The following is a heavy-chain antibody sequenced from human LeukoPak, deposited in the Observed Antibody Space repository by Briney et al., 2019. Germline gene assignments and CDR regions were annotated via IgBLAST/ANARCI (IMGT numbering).Heavy chain of an antibody. V-gene: IGHV3-7*01. J-gene: IGHJ4*02. CDR1: GFTFSSYW. CDR2: IKQDGSEK. CDR3: AREIAVAGTVFDY. Sequence: GGSLRLSCAASGFTFSSYWMSWVRQAPGKGLEWVANIKQDGSEKYYVDSVKGRFTISRDNAKNSLYLQMNSLRAEDTAAYYCAREIAVAGTVFDYWGQGTLVTVSS. D-gene: IGHD6-19*01.